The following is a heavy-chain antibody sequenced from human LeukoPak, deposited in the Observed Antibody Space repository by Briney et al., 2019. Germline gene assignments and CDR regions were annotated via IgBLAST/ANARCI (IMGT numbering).Heavy chain of an antibody. CDR2: AYSSGHT. CDR3: ARSATTYSSGWYTNWFDP. D-gene: IGHD6-19*01. V-gene: IGHV4-59*01. J-gene: IGHJ5*02. CDR1: GGSISDNY. Sequence: PSETLSLTCTVSGGSISDNYWSWIRQPPGKGLEWMGYAYSSGHTNYNPSLKSRVTISVDTSKNQFSLKLSSVTAADTAVYYCARSATTYSSGWYTNWFDPWGQGTLVTVSS.